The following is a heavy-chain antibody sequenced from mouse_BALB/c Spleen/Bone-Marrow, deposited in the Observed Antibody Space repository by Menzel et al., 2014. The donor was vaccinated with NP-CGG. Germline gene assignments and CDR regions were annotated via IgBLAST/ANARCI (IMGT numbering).Heavy chain of an antibody. J-gene: IGHJ3*01. V-gene: IGHV1-54*01. CDR3: ARGDYRYDGFAY. D-gene: IGHD2-14*01. CDR1: GYAFTNYL. Sequence: QVQLQQSGAELVRPGTSVKVSCKASGYAFTNYLIEWVKQRPGQGLEWVGVINPGSGGTHYNEKFKGKATLTADKSSSTAYMQLSSLTSDDSAVYFCARGDYRYDGFAYWGQGTLVTVSA. CDR2: INPGSGGT.